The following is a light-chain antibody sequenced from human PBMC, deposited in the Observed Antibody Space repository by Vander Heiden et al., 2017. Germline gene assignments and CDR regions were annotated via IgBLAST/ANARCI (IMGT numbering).Light chain of an antibody. CDR2: DVT. CDR3: CSYTARSTPHVV. Sequence: QSALTQPASVSAPPGQSTPTACTGTASDIGGYDSVTWYQHHPDKAPRLLIVDVTNRPSGASNRFAGSKSCYSASRTISGLQAKDEADEVCCSYTARSTPHVVFGGGTKLTVL. J-gene: IGLJ2*01. CDR1: ASDIGGYDS. V-gene: IGLV2-14*03.